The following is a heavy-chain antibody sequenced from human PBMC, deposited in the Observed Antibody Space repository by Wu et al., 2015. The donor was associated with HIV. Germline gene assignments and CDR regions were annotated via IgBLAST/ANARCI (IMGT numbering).Heavy chain of an antibody. CDR1: GYDIFNYT. Sequence: QVQLVQSGDEVKEPGASVKVSCRASGYDIFNYTISWVRQVPGQGLEWMGWISGVRQAPAQGLEWLGWTNSYSDNTNYAQKFQGRITMTTDTSTSTAYMXLTSLTSDDTAVYYCAKEDGEPTWNDEVGLTPWGQGTRRSPS. J-gene: IGHJ4*02. V-gene: IGHV1-18*01. CDR3: AKEDGEPTWNDEVGLTP. D-gene: IGHD1-1*01. CDR2: TNSYSDNT.